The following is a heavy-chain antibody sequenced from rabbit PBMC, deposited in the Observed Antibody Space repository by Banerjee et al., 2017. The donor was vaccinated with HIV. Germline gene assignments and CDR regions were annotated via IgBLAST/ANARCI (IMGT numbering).Heavy chain of an antibody. J-gene: IGHJ4*01. CDR1: GFSFSYNYY. CDR3: ARGTGYRTNL. D-gene: IGHD7-1*01. Sequence: QEQLVESGGGLVQSEGSLTLTCTASGFSFSYNYYICWVRQAPGKGLEWIGCIYTGNSGSTYYASWVTGRFTISRSTTLFTVDLQMTSVTATDTATYFCARGTGYRTNLWGQGTLVTVS. CDR2: IYTGNSGST. V-gene: IGHV1S45*01.